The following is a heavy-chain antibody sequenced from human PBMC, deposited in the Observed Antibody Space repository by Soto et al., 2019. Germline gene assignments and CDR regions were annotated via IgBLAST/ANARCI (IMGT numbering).Heavy chain of an antibody. CDR1: GYTFTNYG. J-gene: IGHJ4*02. V-gene: IGHV1-18*01. CDR2: INVYNGKT. CDR3: ARVAPPSDY. Sequence: ASVKVSCKASGYTFTNYGINWVRQAPGLGLEWMGWINVYNGKTNYAQKFQARVTMTTDTSTNSVYMELRSLRSDDTAVYYCARVAPPSDYWGQGTLVTVSS.